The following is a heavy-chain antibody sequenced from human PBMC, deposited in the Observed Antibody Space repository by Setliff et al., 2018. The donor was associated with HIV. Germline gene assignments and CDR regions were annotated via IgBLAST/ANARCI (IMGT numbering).Heavy chain of an antibody. CDR3: ARAVRDGYYYYYYGMDV. CDR1: GFTFNSYA. D-gene: IGHD5-12*01. Sequence: SLRLSCAASGFTFNSYAMGWVRQAPGKGLEWVATMSGSTGDTYYADSVKGRFTISRDNSKNTLSLQMNSLGAEDTAVYYCARAVRDGYYYYYYGMDVWGQGTTVTVSS. V-gene: IGHV3-23*01. CDR2: MSGSTGDT. J-gene: IGHJ6*02.